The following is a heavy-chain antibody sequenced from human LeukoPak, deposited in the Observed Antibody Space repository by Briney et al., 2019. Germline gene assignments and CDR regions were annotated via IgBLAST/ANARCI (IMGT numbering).Heavy chain of an antibody. J-gene: IGHJ4*02. D-gene: IGHD6-6*01. Sequence: SETLSLTCTVSGGSISSYYWSWIRQPPGKGLEWIRYIYYSGSTNYNPSLKSRVTISVDTSKNQFSLKLSSVTAADTAVYYCARWVSSIAARFEVADWGQGTLVTVSS. V-gene: IGHV4-59*08. CDR1: GGSISSYY. CDR3: ARWVSSIAARFEVAD. CDR2: IYYSGST.